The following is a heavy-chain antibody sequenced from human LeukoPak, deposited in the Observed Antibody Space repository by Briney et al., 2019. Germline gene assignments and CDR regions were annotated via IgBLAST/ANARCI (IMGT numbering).Heavy chain of an antibody. CDR2: ISGSGGST. J-gene: IGHJ5*01. V-gene: IGHV3-23*01. CDR3: ANTRGNTIPCNWFDS. D-gene: IGHD3-16*01. CDR1: GFTFSSYA. Sequence: PGGSLRLSCAASGFTFSSYAMSWVRQAPGKGLEWVSAISGSGGSTYYADSVKGRFTISRDNSKNTLYLQMNSLGAEDTAVYYCANTRGNTIPCNWFDSWGQGTLVTVSS.